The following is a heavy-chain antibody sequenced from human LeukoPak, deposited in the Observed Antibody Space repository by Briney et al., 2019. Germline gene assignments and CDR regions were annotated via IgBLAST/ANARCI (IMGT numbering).Heavy chain of an antibody. D-gene: IGHD6-13*01. CDR3: ARGHRPYSSSWSSLPFDI. CDR1: GYIFTDYD. V-gene: IGHV1-8*01. Sequence: GASVKVSCKASGYIFTDYDINWVRQATGQGLEWMGWTNPISGYTGSAQKFQGRVTMTRDTSISTAYLELSSLRSDDTAVYYCARGHRPYSSSWSSLPFDIWGQGTMVTVSS. CDR2: TNPISGYT. J-gene: IGHJ3*02.